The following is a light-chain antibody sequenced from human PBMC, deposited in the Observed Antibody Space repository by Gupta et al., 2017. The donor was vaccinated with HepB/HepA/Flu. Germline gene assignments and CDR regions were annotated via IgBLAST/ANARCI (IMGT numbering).Light chain of an antibody. Sequence: EIVMTQSPATLSVSPGESATLSCRASQNLRNNVAWYQQKPGQAPRLLIYGTSTRATGIPARFSCSGSGTEFTLTISSLQSEDFAVYYCQQYNNWPPFTFGQGTKLEI. CDR2: GTS. CDR3: QQYNNWPPFT. J-gene: IGKJ2*01. V-gene: IGKV3-15*01. CDR1: QNLRNN.